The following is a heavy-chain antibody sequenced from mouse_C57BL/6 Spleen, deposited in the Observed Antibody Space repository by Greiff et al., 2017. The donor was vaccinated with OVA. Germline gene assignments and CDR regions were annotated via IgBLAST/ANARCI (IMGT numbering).Heavy chain of an antibody. CDR2: INPGSGGT. Sequence: VQLQQSGAELVRPGTSVKVSCKASGYAFTNYLLEWVKQRPGQGLEWIGVINPGSGGTNYNEKFKGKATLTADKSSSTAYMQLSSLTSEDSAVYFCASPLYDAMDYGGQGTSVTVSS. V-gene: IGHV1-54*01. CDR1: GYAFTNYL. J-gene: IGHJ4*01. CDR3: ASPLYDAMDY.